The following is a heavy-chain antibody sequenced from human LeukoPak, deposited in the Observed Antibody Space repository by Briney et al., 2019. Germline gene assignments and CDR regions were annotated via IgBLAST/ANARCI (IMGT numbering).Heavy chain of an antibody. D-gene: IGHD3-10*01. CDR3: AINTMVRGVMIMDV. CDR2: ISSSGSAI. V-gene: IGHV3-48*03. J-gene: IGHJ6*03. CDR1: GFTFSSYE. Sequence: PGGSLRLSCAASGFTFSSYELNWVRQAPGKGLEWVSYISSSGSAIYYADSVKGRFTISRDNAKNSLYLQMNSLRAEDTAVYYCAINTMVRGVMIMDVWGKGTTVTISS.